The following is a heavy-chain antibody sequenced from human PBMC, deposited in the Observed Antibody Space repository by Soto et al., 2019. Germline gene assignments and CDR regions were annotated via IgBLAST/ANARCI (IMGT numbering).Heavy chain of an antibody. Sequence: ASVKVSCKASGYTFTICYMHWVRQAPGQGLEWMGIINPSGGSTSYAQKFQGRVTMTRDTSTSTVYMELSSLRSEDTAVYYCASGPDCSGGSCYSPYYYYYYMDVWGKGTTVTVSS. CDR1: GYTFTICY. V-gene: IGHV1-46*03. D-gene: IGHD2-15*01. CDR3: ASGPDCSGGSCYSPYYYYYYMDV. CDR2: INPSGGST. J-gene: IGHJ6*03.